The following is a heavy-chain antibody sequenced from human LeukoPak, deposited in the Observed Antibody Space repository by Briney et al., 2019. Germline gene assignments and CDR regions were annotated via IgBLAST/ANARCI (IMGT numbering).Heavy chain of an antibody. V-gene: IGHV1-2*02. Sequence: ASVKVSCKASGYTFTNYYIHWVRQAPGQGLEWMGWINPNSGGTNYAQKFQGRVTMTRDTSISTAYMELSRLRSDDTAVYYCARVRETMVRGVRAQTDAFDIWGQGTMVTVSS. CDR1: GYTFTNYY. J-gene: IGHJ3*02. D-gene: IGHD3-10*01. CDR3: ARVRETMVRGVRAQTDAFDI. CDR2: INPNSGGT.